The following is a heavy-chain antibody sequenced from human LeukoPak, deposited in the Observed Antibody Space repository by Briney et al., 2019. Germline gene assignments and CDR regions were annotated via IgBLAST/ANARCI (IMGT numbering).Heavy chain of an antibody. CDR3: ARGCSGGSCYSDY. V-gene: IGHV3-21*01. Sequence: GGSLRLSCAASGFTFSSYSMNWVRQAPGKGLEWVSSISSSSYIYYADSVKGRSTISRDNAKNSLYLQMNSLRAEDTAVYYCARGCSGGSCYSDYWGQGTLVTVSS. CDR1: GFTFSSYS. CDR2: ISSSSYI. D-gene: IGHD2-15*01. J-gene: IGHJ4*02.